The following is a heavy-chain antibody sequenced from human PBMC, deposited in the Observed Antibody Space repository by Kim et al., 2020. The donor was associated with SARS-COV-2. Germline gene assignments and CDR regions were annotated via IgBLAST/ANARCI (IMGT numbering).Heavy chain of an antibody. CDR1: GFTVSTKY. CDR3: HGYCSGGSCSY. J-gene: IGHJ4*02. V-gene: IGHV3-66*01. CDR2: IYSGGGK. Sequence: GGSLRLSCAASGFTVSTKYMSWVRQAPGKGLECVSVIYSGGGKYYADAVQGRFTISRDISKNTLYLQMNSLRGEDTAVYHCHGYCSGGSCSYWGQGTLVTVSS. D-gene: IGHD2-15*01.